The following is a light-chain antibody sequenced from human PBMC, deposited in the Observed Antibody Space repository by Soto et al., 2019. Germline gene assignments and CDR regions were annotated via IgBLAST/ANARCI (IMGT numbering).Light chain of an antibody. CDR3: QQSYSTPR. CDR2: AAS. V-gene: IGKV1-39*01. J-gene: IGKJ3*01. Sequence: DIXMTXSPSSLSASVGDRVTITCRASQSISSYLNWYQQKPGKAPKLLIYAASSLQSGVPSRFSGSGSGTDFTLTISSLQPEDFATYYCQQSYSTPRFGPGTKVDIK. CDR1: QSISSY.